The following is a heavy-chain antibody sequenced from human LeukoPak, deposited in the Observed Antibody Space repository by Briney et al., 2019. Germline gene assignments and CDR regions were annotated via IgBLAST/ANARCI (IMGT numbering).Heavy chain of an antibody. J-gene: IGHJ4*02. V-gene: IGHV3-7*01. CDR2: IRPDGSAE. Sequence: GRSLRLSCATSGCTFSSNWMSWVRHAPGTGLDWVANIRPDGSAEYYAASVRGRFTVSRDNAKNSLYLQMNSLRVEDTAVYYCARANNSSWHNWGQGTLVTVSS. CDR3: ARANNSSWHN. D-gene: IGHD6-13*01. CDR1: GCTFSSNW.